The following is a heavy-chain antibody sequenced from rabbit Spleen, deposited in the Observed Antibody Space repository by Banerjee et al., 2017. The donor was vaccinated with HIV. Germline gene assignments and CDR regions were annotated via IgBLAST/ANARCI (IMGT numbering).Heavy chain of an antibody. V-gene: IGHV1S40*01. CDR3: ARDTGSSFSTYGMDL. D-gene: IGHD8-1*01. Sequence: QSLEESGGGLVKPGASLTLTCKASGFSFNSGYVMCWVRQAPGKGLEWIACIDTGSRDFTYYASWAKGRFTISKTSSTTVTLQMTSLTAADTATYFCARDTGSSFSTYGMDLWGQGTLVTVS. J-gene: IGHJ6*01. CDR1: GFSFNSGYV. CDR2: IDTGSRDFT.